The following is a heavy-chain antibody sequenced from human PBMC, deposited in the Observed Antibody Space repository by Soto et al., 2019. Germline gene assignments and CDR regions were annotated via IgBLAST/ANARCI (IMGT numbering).Heavy chain of an antibody. CDR1: GGSISSGDYY. D-gene: IGHD3-10*01. CDR3: ARGTDSVMDV. Sequence: SETLSLTCTVSGGSISSGDYYWSWIRQPPGKGLEWIGYIYYSGSTYYNPSLKSRVTISVDTSKNQFSLKLSSVTAADTAAYYCARGTDSVMDVWGQGTTVTVSS. CDR2: IYYSGST. V-gene: IGHV4-30-4*01. J-gene: IGHJ6*02.